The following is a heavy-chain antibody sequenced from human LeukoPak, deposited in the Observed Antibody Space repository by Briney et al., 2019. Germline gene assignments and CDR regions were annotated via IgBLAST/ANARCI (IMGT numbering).Heavy chain of an antibody. J-gene: IGHJ4*02. Sequence: GGSLRLSCEASGFTFSTYAMSWVRQAPGKGLEWVSYISSVGGTISYADSVKGRFTISRDNAKNSLYLQMDSLRDEDTAVYYCARLMVRGIIDFDYWGQGALVTVSS. CDR2: ISSVGGTI. CDR1: GFTFSTYA. CDR3: ARLMVRGIIDFDY. D-gene: IGHD3-10*01. V-gene: IGHV3-48*02.